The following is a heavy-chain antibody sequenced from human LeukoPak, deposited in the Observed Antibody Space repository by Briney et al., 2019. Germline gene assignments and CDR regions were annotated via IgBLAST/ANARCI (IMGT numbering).Heavy chain of an antibody. V-gene: IGHV4-31*03. D-gene: IGHD3-16*01. Sequence: SEILSLTCTVSGGSISSGGYYWSWIRQHPGKGLEWIGYIYYSGSTYYNPSLKSRVTISVDTSKNQFSLKLSSVTAADTAVYYCARGEVGANDYWGQGTLVTVSS. J-gene: IGHJ4*02. CDR3: ARGEVGANDY. CDR1: GGSISSGGYY. CDR2: IYYSGST.